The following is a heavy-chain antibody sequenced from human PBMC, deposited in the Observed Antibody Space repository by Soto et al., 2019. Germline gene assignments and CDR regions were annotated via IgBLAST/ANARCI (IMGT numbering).Heavy chain of an antibody. CDR1: GGTFSSYA. V-gene: IGHV1-69*13. CDR2: IIPIFGTA. J-gene: IGHJ6*02. Sequence: GASVKVSCKASGGTFSSYAISWVRQAPGQGLEWMGGIIPIFGTANYAQKFQGRVTITADESTSTAYMELSSLRSEDTAVYYCARGQRELPLGWVRDYYGMDVWGQGTTVTVSS. CDR3: ARGQRELPLGWVRDYYGMDV. D-gene: IGHD1-7*01.